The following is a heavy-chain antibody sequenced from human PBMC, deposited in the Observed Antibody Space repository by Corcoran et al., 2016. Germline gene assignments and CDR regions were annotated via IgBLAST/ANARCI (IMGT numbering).Heavy chain of an antibody. CDR1: GYTFTSYY. V-gene: IGHV1-46*01. CDR2: INPSGGST. D-gene: IGHD5-12*01. CDR3: AGGGDGYTNTPYFDY. Sequence: QVQLVQSGAEVKKPGASLKVSCKASGYTFTSYYMHWVRQAPGQGLEWMGIINPSGGSTSYAQKFQGRVPMTRHTSTSTVYMELSSRGSEDTAVYYCAGGGDGYTNTPYFDYWGQGTLVTVSS. J-gene: IGHJ4*02.